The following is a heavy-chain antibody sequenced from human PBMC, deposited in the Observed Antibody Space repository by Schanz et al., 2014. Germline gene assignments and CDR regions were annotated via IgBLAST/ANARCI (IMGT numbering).Heavy chain of an antibody. D-gene: IGHD6-13*01. CDR2: ISGSSRTI. J-gene: IGHJ4*02. CDR1: GFSFSRYS. CDR3: VSQTGSTNY. V-gene: IGHV3-48*04. Sequence: EVQLVESGGGLVQPGGSLRLSCAASGFSFSRYSMNWVRQAPGKGLEWISYISGSSRTIYYADSMKGRFTISRDNAKRSLFLQMNSLRVEDTAVYFCVSQTGSTNYWGQGTLVTVSS.